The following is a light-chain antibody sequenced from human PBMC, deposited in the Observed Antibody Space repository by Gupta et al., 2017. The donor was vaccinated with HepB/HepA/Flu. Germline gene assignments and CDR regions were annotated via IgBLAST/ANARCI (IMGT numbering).Light chain of an antibody. V-gene: IGLV2-23*02. CDR3: CSYAGGLHV. CDR2: EVT. J-gene: IGLJ1*01. Sequence: QSALTQPASVSGSPGQSITISCTGTSTDVGNYNLVSWYQQRPGEAPKVSIYEVTERPSGLSTRFSGSKSGNTASLRISGLQPDDEADYYCCSYAGGLHVVGTGKKVSVL. CDR1: STDVGNYNL.